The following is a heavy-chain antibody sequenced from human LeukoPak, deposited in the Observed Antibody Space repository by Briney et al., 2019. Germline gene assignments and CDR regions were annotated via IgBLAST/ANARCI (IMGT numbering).Heavy chain of an antibody. J-gene: IGHJ4*02. Sequence: GGSLRLSCAASGFTFSSYGMHWVRQAPGKGLEWVAVIWYDGSNKYYADSVKGRFTISRDNSKNTLYLQMNSLRAEDTAVYYCAKDQDVDTAMVMGYWGQGTLVTVSS. CDR3: AKDQDVDTAMVMGY. CDR1: GFTFSSYG. D-gene: IGHD5-18*01. CDR2: IWYDGSNK. V-gene: IGHV3-30*02.